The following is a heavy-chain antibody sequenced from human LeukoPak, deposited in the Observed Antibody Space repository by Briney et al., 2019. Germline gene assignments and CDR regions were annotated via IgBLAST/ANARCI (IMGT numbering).Heavy chain of an antibody. J-gene: IGHJ4*02. D-gene: IGHD5-18*01. CDR2: IYTSGST. Sequence: SETLSLTXTVSGGSISSGSYYWSWIRQPAGKGLEWIGRIYTSGSTNYNPSLKSRVTISVDTSKNQFSLKLSSVTAADTAVYYCARASSYGFFVIDYWGQGTLVTVSS. CDR1: GGSISSGSYY. CDR3: ARASSYGFFVIDY. V-gene: IGHV4-61*02.